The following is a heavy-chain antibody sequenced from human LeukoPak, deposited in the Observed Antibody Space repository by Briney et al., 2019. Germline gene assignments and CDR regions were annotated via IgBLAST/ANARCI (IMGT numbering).Heavy chain of an antibody. D-gene: IGHD3-10*01. Sequence: SETLSLTCTVSGGSISSYYWSWIRQPAGKGLEWIGRIYTSGSTNYNPSLKSRVTMSVDTSKNQFSLKLSSVTAADTAVYYCARDRSWAASGTISAFDIWGQGTMVTVSS. CDR2: IYTSGST. J-gene: IGHJ3*02. CDR1: GGSISSYY. CDR3: ARDRSWAASGTISAFDI. V-gene: IGHV4-4*07.